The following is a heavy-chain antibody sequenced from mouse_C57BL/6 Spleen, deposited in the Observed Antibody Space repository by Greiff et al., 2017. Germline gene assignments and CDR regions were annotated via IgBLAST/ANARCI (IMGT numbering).Heavy chain of an antibody. CDR1: GYSFTSYY. J-gene: IGHJ4*01. Sequence: QVQLQQSGPELVKPGASVKISCKASGYSFTSYYIHWVKQRPGQGLEWIGWIYPGSGNTKYNEKFKGKATLTADTSSSTAYMQLSSLTSEDSAVYYVARGGTTVVAPYAMDYWGQGTSVTVSS. CDR2: IYPGSGNT. V-gene: IGHV1-66*01. CDR3: ARGGTTVVAPYAMDY. D-gene: IGHD1-1*01.